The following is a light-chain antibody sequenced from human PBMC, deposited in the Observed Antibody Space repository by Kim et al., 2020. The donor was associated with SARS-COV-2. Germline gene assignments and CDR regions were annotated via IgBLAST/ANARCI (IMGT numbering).Light chain of an antibody. CDR2: KAS. CDR3: QHYDGYYT. CDR1: QNIHSW. J-gene: IGKJ2*01. Sequence: LSASIGDRVTITCRASQNIHSWLAWYQQKPGKAPKLLIYKASNLQTGVPSRFSGSGSGTEFTLTISSLQPDDFATYYCQHYDGYYTFGQGTKLEIK. V-gene: IGKV1-5*03.